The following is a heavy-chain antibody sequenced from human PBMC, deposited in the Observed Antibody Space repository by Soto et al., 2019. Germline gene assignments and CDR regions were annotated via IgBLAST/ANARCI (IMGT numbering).Heavy chain of an antibody. CDR3: ARGSIVVVPAARGWFDP. D-gene: IGHD2-2*01. Sequence: ASVKVSCKASGYAFTWFNIHWVRQAPGQRLEWMGWINAGDGNTKYSQKFQGRVTMTRDTSTSTVYMELSSLRSEDTAVYYCARGSIVVVPAARGWFDPWGQGTLVTVSS. CDR1: GYAFTWFN. CDR2: INAGDGNT. J-gene: IGHJ5*02. V-gene: IGHV1-3*01.